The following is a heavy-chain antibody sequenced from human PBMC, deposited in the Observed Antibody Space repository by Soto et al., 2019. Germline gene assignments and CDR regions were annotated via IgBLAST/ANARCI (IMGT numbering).Heavy chain of an antibody. CDR2: ICSEGKKE. D-gene: IGHD6-19*01. CDR1: GFPFWHYG. V-gene: IGHV3-33*01. Sequence: VQLVESGGGVVQPGRSLRLSCVGSGFPFWHYGMHWVRRAPGKGLEWVAVICSEGKKESYADFVKGRFAISRDNFKDTLYLQMNSLRAEDTAVYYCARDRDGGWFHMDVWGQGTTVTVSS. CDR3: ARDRDGGWFHMDV. J-gene: IGHJ6*02.